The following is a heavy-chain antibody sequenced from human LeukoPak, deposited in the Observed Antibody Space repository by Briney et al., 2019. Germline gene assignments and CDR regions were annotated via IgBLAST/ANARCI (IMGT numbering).Heavy chain of an antibody. D-gene: IGHD3-22*01. V-gene: IGHV3-11*04. CDR3: ARDRHKYNYDSGGYPPY. J-gene: IGHJ4*02. CDR1: GFTFSDSY. CDR2: ISNSGSSI. Sequence: GGSLRLSCAASGFTFSDSYMTWIRQAPGKGLEWVSYISNSGSSIYYADSVKGRFTTSRDNAKSSLYLQMNTLRAEDTAVYYCARDRHKYNYDSGGYPPYWGQGTLVTVSS.